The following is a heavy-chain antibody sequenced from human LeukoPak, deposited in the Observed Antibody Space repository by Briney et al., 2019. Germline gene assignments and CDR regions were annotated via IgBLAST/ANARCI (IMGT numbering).Heavy chain of an antibody. CDR2: ISGGGTRT. J-gene: IGHJ4*02. D-gene: IGHD2-8*02. CDR3: AKGHTEDGTGFDF. Sequence: GGSLILSCAASGLTFSSFAMSWVRQAPGKGLEWVSAISGGGTRTYYADSVKGRSTISRDNSKDTLYVQMNSLRAEDTAVYYCAKGHTEDGTGFDFWGQGTLVTVSS. V-gene: IGHV3-23*01. CDR1: GLTFSSFA.